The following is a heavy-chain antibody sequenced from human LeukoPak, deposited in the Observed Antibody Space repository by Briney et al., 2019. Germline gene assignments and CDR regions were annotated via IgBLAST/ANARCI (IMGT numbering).Heavy chain of an antibody. D-gene: IGHD6-13*01. Sequence: SETLSLTCSVSGDSINRSNYFWGWIRQPPGEGLEWIASVFYSGSAYYNPSLKSRVTISVDTSKNQFSLKMSSVTAADTAMYYCARVRAAAVPYYFDYWGRGTLVTVSS. J-gene: IGHJ4*02. V-gene: IGHV4-39*07. CDR2: VFYSGSA. CDR1: GDSINRSNYF. CDR3: ARVRAAAVPYYFDY.